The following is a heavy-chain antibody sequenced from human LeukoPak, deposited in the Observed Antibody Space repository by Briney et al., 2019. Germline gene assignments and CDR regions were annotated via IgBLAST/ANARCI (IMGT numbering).Heavy chain of an antibody. CDR1: GFTFSSYG. CDR3: AKDIRSRSGYLIDY. CDR2: ISYDGSNK. J-gene: IGHJ4*02. V-gene: IGHV3-30*18. D-gene: IGHD3-3*01. Sequence: GGSLRLSCAASGFTFSSYGMHWVRQAPGKGLEWVAVISYDGSNKYYADSVKGRFTISRDNSKNTLYLQMNSLRAEDTAVYYCAKDIRSRSGYLIDYWGQGTLVTVSS.